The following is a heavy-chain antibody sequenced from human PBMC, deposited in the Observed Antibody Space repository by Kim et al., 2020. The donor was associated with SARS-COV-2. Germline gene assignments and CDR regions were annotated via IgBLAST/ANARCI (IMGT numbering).Heavy chain of an antibody. CDR3: ARDLYPYYDSSGYYQYYFDY. D-gene: IGHD3-22*01. J-gene: IGHJ4*02. Sequence: RFTISRDNAKNSLYLQMNSLRAEDTAVYYCARDLYPYYDSSGYYQYYFDYWGQGTLVTVSS. V-gene: IGHV3-11*06.